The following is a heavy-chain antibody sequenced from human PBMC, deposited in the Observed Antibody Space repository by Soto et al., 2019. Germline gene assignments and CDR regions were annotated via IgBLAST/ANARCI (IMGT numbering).Heavy chain of an antibody. CDR1: GASISSGFYY. J-gene: IGHJ5*02. D-gene: IGHD6-13*01. V-gene: IGHV4-31*03. CDR2: IYYRGST. CDR3: ARAEGYSSTWGLLAP. Sequence: PSETLSLTCTVSGASISSGFYYWTWIRQFPGKGLEWIGYIYYRGSTYYNPSLKSRLTMSIDTSKNQFSLKLTSVTAADTAVYYCARAEGYSSTWGLLAPWGQRTLVPVSS.